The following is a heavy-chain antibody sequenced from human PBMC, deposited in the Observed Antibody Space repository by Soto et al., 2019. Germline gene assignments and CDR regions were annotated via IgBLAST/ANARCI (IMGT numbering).Heavy chain of an antibody. V-gene: IGHV1-69*01. CDR1: GGTFTTYL. CDR2: ITPIFGTT. J-gene: IGHJ4*02. CDR3: AIEYSSSPPFYPIGY. Sequence: QVQLVQSGAEVQKPGSSVKVSCKASGGTFTTYLISWVRQAPGQGLEWMGGITPIFGTTKYAQRFQGRVTLTADESTTTAYMELSSLRSEDTAVYYCAIEYSSSPPFYPIGYWGQGTLVTVSS. D-gene: IGHD6-6*01.